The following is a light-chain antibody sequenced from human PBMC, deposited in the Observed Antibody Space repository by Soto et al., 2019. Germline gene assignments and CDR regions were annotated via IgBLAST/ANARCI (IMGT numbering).Light chain of an antibody. Sequence: EIVLTQSPATLSLSPGERATFSCRASQSVSSYLAWYQQKPGQAPRLLIYDASNRATGIPARFSGSGSGTDFTLTISSLEPDDFATYYCQQYETFSGTFGPGTKVDI. CDR2: DAS. CDR1: QSVSSY. CDR3: QQYETFSGT. V-gene: IGKV3-11*01. J-gene: IGKJ1*01.